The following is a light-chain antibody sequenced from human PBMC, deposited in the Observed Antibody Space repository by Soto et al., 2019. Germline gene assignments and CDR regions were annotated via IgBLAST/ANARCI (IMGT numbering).Light chain of an antibody. Sequence: EIVLTQSPGTLSLSPGERATLSCRASQSVNSNYLAWYQQKPGQAPRLLMYETSTRATDIPDRFSGSGSGTDFTLTISRLEPEDFAVYFCQQFGTSPLWTFGQGTKVDIK. J-gene: IGKJ1*01. V-gene: IGKV3-20*01. CDR1: QSVNSNY. CDR3: QQFGTSPLWT. CDR2: ETS.